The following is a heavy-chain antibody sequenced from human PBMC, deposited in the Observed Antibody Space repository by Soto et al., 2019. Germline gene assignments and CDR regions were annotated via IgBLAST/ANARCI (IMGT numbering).Heavy chain of an antibody. J-gene: IGHJ3*01. CDR2: IYWDDDQ. CDR3: AHAYGGTSWPNDAFDV. CDR1: GFSLSADGVG. D-gene: IGHD2-2*01. Sequence: QITLKESGPTLVKPTQTLTLTCTFSGFSLSADGVGVGWIRQPPGKALEGLALIYWDDDQRYSPSLKTRLTIKQATSKNQVVLTMTNMDPVDTATYYCAHAYGGTSWPNDAFDVWGQGTVVTVSS. V-gene: IGHV2-5*02.